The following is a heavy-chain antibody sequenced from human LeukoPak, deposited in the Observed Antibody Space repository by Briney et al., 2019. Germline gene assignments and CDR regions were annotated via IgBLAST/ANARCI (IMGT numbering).Heavy chain of an antibody. V-gene: IGHV4-34*01. CDR1: GGSFSGYY. CDR3: ARGTLDFWSGYGSYYFDY. CDR2: INHSGST. D-gene: IGHD3-3*01. Sequence: SETLSLTCAVYGGSFSGYYWSWIRQPPGKGLEWIGEINHSGSTNYNPSLKSRVTISVDTSKNQFSLKLSSVTAADTAVYYCARGTLDFWSGYGSYYFDYWGQGTLVIVSS. J-gene: IGHJ4*02.